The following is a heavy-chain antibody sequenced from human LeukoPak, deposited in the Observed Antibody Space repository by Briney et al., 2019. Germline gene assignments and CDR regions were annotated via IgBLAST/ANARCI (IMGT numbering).Heavy chain of an antibody. V-gene: IGHV5-51*01. J-gene: IGHJ5*02. CDR3: ARQNREDATGRKFDP. CDR1: EYSFTNCW. D-gene: IGHD1-14*01. CDR2: IYPENSYA. Sequence: GESLKISCQGSEYSFTNCWIGWVRQKPGRGLEWMGLIYPENSYARYSPSLQGQVIMSVDKSISTAYLQWNNLKASDTAMYYCARQNREDATGRKFDPWGQGTLVIVSS.